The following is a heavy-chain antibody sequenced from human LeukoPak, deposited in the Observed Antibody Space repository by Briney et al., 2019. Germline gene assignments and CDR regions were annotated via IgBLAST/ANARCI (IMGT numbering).Heavy chain of an antibody. CDR3: ARDYYDSSGYV. CDR1: GGSFSGYY. CDR2: IYHSGST. V-gene: IGHV4-34*01. J-gene: IGHJ4*02. D-gene: IGHD3-22*01. Sequence: ASETLSLTCAVYGGSFSGYYWSWIRQPPGKGLEWIGEIYHSGSTNYNPSLKSRVTISVDKSKNQFSLKLSSVTAADTAEYYCARDYYDSSGYVWGQGTLVTVSS.